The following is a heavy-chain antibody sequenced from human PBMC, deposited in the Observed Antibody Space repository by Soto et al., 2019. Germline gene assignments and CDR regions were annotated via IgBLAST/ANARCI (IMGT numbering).Heavy chain of an antibody. CDR3: ARVSSWSCFDY. CDR2: INPIGVST. CDR1: GYTFTSYY. Sequence: GAPVKVSCKASGYTFTSYYMHWVRQAPGQGLEWMGIINPIGVSTSYAQKFQGRVTMTRDTSTSTVYMELSSLISEDTAVYYCARVSSWSCFDYWGQGTLVTVSS. J-gene: IGHJ4*02. D-gene: IGHD6-13*01. V-gene: IGHV1-46*01.